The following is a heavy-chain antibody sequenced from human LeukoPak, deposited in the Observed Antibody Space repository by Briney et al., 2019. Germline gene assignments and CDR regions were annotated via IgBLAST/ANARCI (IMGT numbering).Heavy chain of an antibody. D-gene: IGHD6-6*01. CDR3: ARVEQLVHDYFDY. Sequence: GGSLRLSCAASGFTFSDYYMSWIRQAPGKGLEWVSYISSSGSTIYYADSVEGRFTISRDNAKNSLYLQMNSLRAEDTAVYYCARVEQLVHDYFDYWGQGTLVTVSS. CDR1: GFTFSDYY. J-gene: IGHJ4*02. CDR2: ISSSGSTI. V-gene: IGHV3-11*01.